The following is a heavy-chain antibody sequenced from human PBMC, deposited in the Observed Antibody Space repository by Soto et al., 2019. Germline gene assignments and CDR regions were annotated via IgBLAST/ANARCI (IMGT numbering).Heavy chain of an antibody. J-gene: IGHJ4*02. CDR2: ISGSGGST. V-gene: IGHV3-23*01. Sequence: GGSLRLSCAASGFTFSSYAMSWVRQAPGKGLEWVSAISGSGGSTYYADSVKGRFTISRDNSKNTLYLQMNSLRAEDTAVYYCAKASSYYDFWSGYYIDYWGQGTLVIVSS. D-gene: IGHD3-3*01. CDR1: GFTFSSYA. CDR3: AKASSYYDFWSGYYIDY.